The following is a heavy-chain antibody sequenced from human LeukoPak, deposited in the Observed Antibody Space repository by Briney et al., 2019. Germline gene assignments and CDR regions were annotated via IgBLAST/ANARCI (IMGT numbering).Heavy chain of an antibody. CDR1: GYTFTGYY. J-gene: IGHJ6*02. V-gene: IGHV3-30-3*01. CDR3: ARDRELTYYDFWSGYDYYYGMDV. CDR2: ISYDGSNK. Sequence: SCKASGYTFTGYYMHWVRQAPGKGLEWVAVISYDGSNKYYADSVKGRFTISGDNSKNTLYLQMNSLRAEDTAVYYCARDRELTYYDFWSGYDYYYGMDVWGQGTTVTVSS. D-gene: IGHD3-3*01.